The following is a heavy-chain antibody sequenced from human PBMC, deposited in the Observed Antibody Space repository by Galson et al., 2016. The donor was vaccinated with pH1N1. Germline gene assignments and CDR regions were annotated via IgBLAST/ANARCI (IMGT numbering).Heavy chain of an antibody. CDR3: ARDRGDEDNLPQLWLDY. D-gene: IGHD5-24*01. J-gene: IGHJ4*02. CDR2: INPSDTTT. Sequence: SVKVSCKASGHTFSSYYIHWVRQAPGQGLEWMGIINPSDTTTTYAQRFQARVTMTWDTSTSTVYMELGSLRSEDTAVYYFARDRGDEDNLPQLWLDYWGQGTLVTVSS. CDR1: GHTFSSYY. V-gene: IGHV1-46*01.